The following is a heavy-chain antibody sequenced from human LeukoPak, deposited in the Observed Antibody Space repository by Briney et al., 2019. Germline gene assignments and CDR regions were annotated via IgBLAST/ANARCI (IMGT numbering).Heavy chain of an antibody. CDR1: GFTFSIYA. CDR3: AKDLDDYGDYWFDY. J-gene: IGHJ4*02. Sequence: GGSLRLSCAASGFTFSIYAMSWVRQAPGKGLEWVSAISGSGGSTYYADSVKGRFTISRDNSKNTLYLQMNSLRAEDTAVYYCAKDLDDYGDYWFDYWGQGTLVTVSS. V-gene: IGHV3-23*01. D-gene: IGHD4-17*01. CDR2: ISGSGGST.